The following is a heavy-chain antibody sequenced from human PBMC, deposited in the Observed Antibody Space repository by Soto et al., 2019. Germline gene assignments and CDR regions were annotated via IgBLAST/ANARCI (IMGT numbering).Heavy chain of an antibody. D-gene: IGHD3-10*01. V-gene: IGHV4-59*01. J-gene: IGHJ4*02. CDR3: ASYPGGY. CDR1: GDSFSSYY. Sequence: QVQRQESGPGLVKPSETLSLTCTVSGDSFSSYYWNWIRQPPGKRLEWIGYIYYSGSTNYNPSLKSRVTISVDTSRNQFSLKLSSVTAADTAVYYCASYPGGYWGQGTLVTVSS. CDR2: IYYSGST.